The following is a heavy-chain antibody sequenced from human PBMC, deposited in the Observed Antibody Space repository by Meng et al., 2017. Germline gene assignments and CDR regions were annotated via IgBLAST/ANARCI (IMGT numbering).Heavy chain of an antibody. D-gene: IGHD6-13*01. Sequence: VEGVGVGGGLVKPGGALRLFCVASGLRFTDAWMSWVRQAPGKGLEWVGRIERKSDGGTIYYAAPVKGRFTISRDDSKNTLYLQMDSLINEDTAVYFCATGAAAADHWGQGTLVTVSS. CDR1: GLRFTDAW. CDR3: ATGAAAADH. V-gene: IGHV3-15*04. CDR2: IERKSDGGTI. J-gene: IGHJ4*02.